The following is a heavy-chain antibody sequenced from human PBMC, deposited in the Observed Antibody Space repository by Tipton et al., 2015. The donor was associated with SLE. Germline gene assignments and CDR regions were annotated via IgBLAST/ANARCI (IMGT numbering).Heavy chain of an antibody. Sequence: TLSLTCTVSGGSISSYYWSWIRQPPGKGLEWIGYIYTSGSTNYNPSLKSRVTISVDTSKNQFSLKLSSVTAADTAVYYCASYYGNYYYGMDVWGQGTTVTVSS. CDR3: ASYYGNYYYGMDV. CDR2: IYTSGST. CDR1: GGSISSYY. D-gene: IGHD4-17*01. J-gene: IGHJ6*02. V-gene: IGHV4-4*09.